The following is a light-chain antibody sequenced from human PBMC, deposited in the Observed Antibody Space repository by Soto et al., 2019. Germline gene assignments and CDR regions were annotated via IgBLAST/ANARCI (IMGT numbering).Light chain of an antibody. Sequence: QSALTQVASVSASPGQSITISCTGTSSDVGGHNYVSWYQQHPGKAPKLMSYNVDYRTSGVSNRFSGSKSGNTAWLTISGLRADDEAYYYCGSYADSSTVVFGGGTKLTVL. J-gene: IGLJ2*01. CDR1: SSDVGGHNY. CDR3: GSYADSSTVV. CDR2: NVD. V-gene: IGLV2-14*03.